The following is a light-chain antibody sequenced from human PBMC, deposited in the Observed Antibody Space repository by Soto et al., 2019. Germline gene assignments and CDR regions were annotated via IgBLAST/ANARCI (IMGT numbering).Light chain of an antibody. CDR2: GNS. J-gene: IGLJ2*01. Sequence: QSVLTQPPSVSGAPGQRVTISCTGSSSNIGAGYDVHGYQQLPGTAPKLLIYGNSNRPSGVPDRFSGSKSGTSASLDITGLQAEDEADYYCQSYDSSLSGSVVFGGGTKHTVL. CDR3: QSYDSSLSGSVV. CDR1: SSNIGAGYD. V-gene: IGLV1-40*01.